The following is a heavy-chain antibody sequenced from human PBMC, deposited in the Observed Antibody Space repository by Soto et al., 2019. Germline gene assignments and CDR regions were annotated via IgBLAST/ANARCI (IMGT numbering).Heavy chain of an antibody. CDR2: IYYSGST. CDR3: ARLTTVTTSGWFEP. CDR1: GGSISSGGYY. D-gene: IGHD4-17*01. J-gene: IGHJ5*02. Sequence: SQIMSLTCTVSGGSISSGGYYWSWIRQHPGKGLEWIGHIYYSGSTYYNPSLKSRVTISVDTSKNQFSLKLSSVTAADTAVYYCARLTTVTTSGWFEPWGQGTLVTVSS. V-gene: IGHV4-31*03.